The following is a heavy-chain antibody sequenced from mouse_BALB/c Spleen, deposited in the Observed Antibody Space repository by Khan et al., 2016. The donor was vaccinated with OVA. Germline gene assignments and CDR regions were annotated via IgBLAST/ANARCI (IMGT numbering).Heavy chain of an antibody. Sequence: QVQLKESGAELVRPGSSVKISCKASGYAFSSYWMNWVKQRPGQGLEWIGQIYPGDGNTKYNGKFKGKVTLTADKSSSTAYMQISNLTSEDAAFYCCARSGYDYFAYWGQGTLVTVSA. V-gene: IGHV1-80*01. D-gene: IGHD2-14*01. CDR3: ARSGYDYFAY. J-gene: IGHJ3*01. CDR1: GYAFSSYW. CDR2: IYPGDGNT.